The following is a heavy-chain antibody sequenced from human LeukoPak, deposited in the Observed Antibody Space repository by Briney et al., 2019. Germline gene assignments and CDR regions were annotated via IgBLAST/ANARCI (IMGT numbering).Heavy chain of an antibody. CDR2: IYTSGST. Sequence: MTSETLSLTCTVSGGSISSYYWSWIRQPAGKGLEWIGRIYTSGSTNYNPSLKSRVTMSVDTSKNQFSLKLGSVTAADTAVYYCAILTSMYGEGDYWGQGTLVTVSS. D-gene: IGHD4-17*01. V-gene: IGHV4-4*07. CDR3: AILTSMYGEGDY. CDR1: GGSISSYY. J-gene: IGHJ4*02.